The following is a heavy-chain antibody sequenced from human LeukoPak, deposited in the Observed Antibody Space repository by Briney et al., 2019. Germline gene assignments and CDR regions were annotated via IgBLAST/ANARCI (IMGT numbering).Heavy chain of an antibody. D-gene: IGHD3-3*01. V-gene: IGHV3-30*02. J-gene: IGHJ4*02. CDR2: IRYDGSNK. CDR3: AKDLSVYTIFGVSDY. Sequence: PGGSLRLSCAASGFTFSSYGMHWVRQAPGKGLEWVAFIRYDGSNKYYADSVKGRFTISRDNSKNTLYLQMNSLRAEDTAVYYCAKDLSVYTIFGVSDYWGQGTLVTVSS. CDR1: GFTFSSYG.